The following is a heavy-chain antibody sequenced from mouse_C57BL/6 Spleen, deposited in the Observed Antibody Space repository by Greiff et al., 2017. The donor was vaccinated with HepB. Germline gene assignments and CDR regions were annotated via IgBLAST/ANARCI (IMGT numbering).Heavy chain of an antibody. CDR3: ANDYDGDAMDY. J-gene: IGHJ4*01. CDR2: ISYGGSYT. CDR1: GFTFSSYA. Sequence: EVQLVESGGGLVKPGGSLKLSCAASGFTFSSYAMSWVRQTPEKRLEWVATISYGGSYTYYPDNVKGRFTISRDNAKNNLYLQMSHLKSEDTAMYYCANDYDGDAMDYWGQGTSVTVSS. V-gene: IGHV5-4*01. D-gene: IGHD2-4*01.